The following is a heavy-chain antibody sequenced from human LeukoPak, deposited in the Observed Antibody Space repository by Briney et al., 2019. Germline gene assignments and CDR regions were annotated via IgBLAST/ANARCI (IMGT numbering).Heavy chain of an antibody. J-gene: IGHJ6*03. CDR2: INSDGSST. Sequence: GGSLRLSCATSGFTFSSYWMHWVRQAPGKGLVWVSRINSDGSSTSYADSVKGRFTISRDNAKNTLYLQMNSLRAEDTAVYYCARENDIGGYMDVWGKGTTVTISS. V-gene: IGHV3-74*01. CDR1: GFTFSSYW. D-gene: IGHD1-1*01. CDR3: ARENDIGGYMDV.